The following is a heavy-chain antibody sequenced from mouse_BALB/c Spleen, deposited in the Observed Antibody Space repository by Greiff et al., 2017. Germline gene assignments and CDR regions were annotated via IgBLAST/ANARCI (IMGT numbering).Heavy chain of an antibody. D-gene: IGHD4-1*01. V-gene: IGHV5-17*02. J-gene: IGHJ4*01. CDR2: ISSGSSTI. Sequence: EVHLVESGGGLVQPGGSRKLSCAASGFTFSSFGMHWVRQAPEKGLEWVAYISSGSSTIYYADTVKGRFTISRDNPKNTLFLQMTSLRSEDTAMYYCARREGTGTRAMDYWGQGTSVTVSS. CDR3: ARREGTGTRAMDY. CDR1: GFTFSSFG.